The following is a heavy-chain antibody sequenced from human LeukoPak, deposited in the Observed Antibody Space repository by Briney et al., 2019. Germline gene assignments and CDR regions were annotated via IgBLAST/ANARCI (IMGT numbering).Heavy chain of an antibody. Sequence: RGSLRLSCAASGFSFSSYDMSWVRQAPGRGLEWVSAITPSGDNTWCAESMKGRFTISRDNSKNTLYLQMSSLRAEDTAVYYCAKHQVRSHDYWGQGTLVTVSS. J-gene: IGHJ4*02. CDR1: GFSFSSYD. V-gene: IGHV3-23*01. CDR3: AKHQVRSHDY. D-gene: IGHD4-17*01. CDR2: ITPSGDNT.